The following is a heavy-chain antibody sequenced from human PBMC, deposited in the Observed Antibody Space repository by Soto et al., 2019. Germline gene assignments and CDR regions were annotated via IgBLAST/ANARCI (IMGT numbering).Heavy chain of an antibody. CDR2: IGGSGDDT. J-gene: IGHJ4*02. Sequence: HPGGSLRLSCAASGFTFSSCAMSWVRQAPGKGLEWVSCIGGSGDDTEYADSVKGRFTISRDNSKNTLYLQMNSLRAEDTAVYYCARDLVLQGEPETFDYWGEGTLGTVSS. CDR1: GFTFSSCA. V-gene: IGHV3-23*01. CDR3: ARDLVLQGEPETFDY. D-gene: IGHD2-8*01.